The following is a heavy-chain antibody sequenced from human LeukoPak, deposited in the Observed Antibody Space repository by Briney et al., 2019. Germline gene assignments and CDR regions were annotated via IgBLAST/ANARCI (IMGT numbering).Heavy chain of an antibody. D-gene: IGHD4-17*01. CDR1: GLAGSHNY. J-gene: IGHJ5*02. CDR3: IVFGDSNH. V-gene: IGHV3-53*01. Sequence: GGSLRLSCAASGLAGSHNYVSWVRQAPGKGLEWVSAIHTSGDTCYADSVKGRFTISRDTSKNTLYLQINSLRVEDTAVYYCIVFGDSNHWGQGTLVTVSS. CDR2: IHTSGDT.